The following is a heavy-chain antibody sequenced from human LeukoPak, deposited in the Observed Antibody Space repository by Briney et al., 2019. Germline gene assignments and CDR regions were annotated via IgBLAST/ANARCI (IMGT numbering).Heavy chain of an antibody. CDR1: GFTFTSYS. CDR3: ASGDIGWLQLNS. Sequence: GGSLRLSCAAAGFTFTSYSMNWVRQAPGRGLEWVSVIYSGGSTYYVDSVKGRFTISRDNSKNTLYLQMNSLRAEDTAVYYCASGDIGWLQLNSWGQGTLVTVSS. D-gene: IGHD5-24*01. CDR2: IYSGGST. V-gene: IGHV3-53*01. J-gene: IGHJ4*02.